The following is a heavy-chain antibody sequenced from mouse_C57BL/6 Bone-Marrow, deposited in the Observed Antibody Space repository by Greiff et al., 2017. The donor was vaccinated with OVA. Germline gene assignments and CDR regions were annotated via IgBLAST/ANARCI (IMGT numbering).Heavy chain of an antibody. CDR2: ISNGGGST. Sequence: EVKLVESGGGLVQPGGSLKLSCAASGFTFSDYYMYWVRQTPEKRLEWVAYISNGGGSTYYPDTVKGRFTIPRGNATNTLYLQISRLNSEDTSMYYCARQSCYYYGSSPYLDYWGQSTTLAVSS. D-gene: IGHD1-1*01. V-gene: IGHV5-12*01. CDR3: ARQSCYYYGSSPYLDY. J-gene: IGHJ2*01. CDR1: GFTFSDYY.